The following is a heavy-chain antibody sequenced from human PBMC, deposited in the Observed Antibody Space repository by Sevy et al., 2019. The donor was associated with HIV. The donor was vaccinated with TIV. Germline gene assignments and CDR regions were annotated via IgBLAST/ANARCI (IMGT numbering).Heavy chain of an antibody. J-gene: IGHJ3*01. V-gene: IGHV3-64D*06. CDR1: GFTFSTYA. CDR2: ILKDGGTT. CDR3: VKQLLTIFGVVGLHDAYDL. Sequence: GGSLRLSCSASGFTFSTYAMHWVRQAPGKGLEYVSAILKDGGTTLYPDSVKGRFTISRDNSKNSLYLQMRRLTPDDTAVYHCVKQLLTIFGVVGLHDAYDLWGRGTMVTVSS. D-gene: IGHD3-3*01.